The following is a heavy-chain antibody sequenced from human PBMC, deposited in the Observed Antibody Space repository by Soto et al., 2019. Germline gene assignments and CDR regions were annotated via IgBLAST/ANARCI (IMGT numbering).Heavy chain of an antibody. CDR1: GGTLSDHG. V-gene: IGHV1-69*01. D-gene: IGHD3-10*01. Sequence: QVQLEQSGAEVKKPGSSVNVSCKASGGTLSDHGVAWLRQAPGQGLEWMGGTIPVFNTAKYAQKFQGIVTVTAEQYTNIAYTQPSSLSSEATSFSFWARVVYGSGNYYTGPSAFDIWGQGPRVIVSS. CDR3: ARVVYGSGNYYTGPSAFDI. J-gene: IGHJ3*02. CDR2: TIPVFNTA.